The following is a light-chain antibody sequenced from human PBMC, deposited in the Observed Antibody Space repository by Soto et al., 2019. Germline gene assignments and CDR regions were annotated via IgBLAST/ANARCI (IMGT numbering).Light chain of an antibody. CDR1: SSDVGGYNY. V-gene: IGLV2-14*01. CDR2: EVS. J-gene: IGLJ1*01. CDR3: SSYTGNSPFFV. Sequence: QSALTQPASVSGSDGQSITISCTGTSSDVGGYNYVSWYQQRPGEAPKLMIFEVSNRPSGVSNRFSGSKSDNTASLTISGLQGDDEADYYCSSYTGNSPFFVFGTGTKLTVL.